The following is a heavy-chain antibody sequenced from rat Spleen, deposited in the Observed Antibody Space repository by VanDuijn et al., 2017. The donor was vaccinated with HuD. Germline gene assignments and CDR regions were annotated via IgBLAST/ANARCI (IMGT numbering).Heavy chain of an antibody. CDR1: GFNFNDYW. J-gene: IGHJ3*01. CDR3: TTVLQGHGFAY. CDR2: ITHIGGTS. D-gene: IGHD1-1*01. Sequence: EVQLVESGGGLVQPGRSLKLSCAASGFNFNDYWMGWVRQAPGKGLEWVATITHIGGTSYYPDSVKGRFTISREDGRSTLYLQMNSLRSEDTATYYCTTVLQGHGFAYWGQGTLVTVSS. V-gene: IGHV5-31*01.